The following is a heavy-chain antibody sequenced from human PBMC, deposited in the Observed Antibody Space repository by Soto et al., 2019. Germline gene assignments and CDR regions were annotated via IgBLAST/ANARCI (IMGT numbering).Heavy chain of an antibody. CDR3: ARDSFYCGGRYCYHYSFYMDV. Sequence: GASVKVCCKASGYNLSSHDIQWVRQAPEQGLEWMGWINAGNGNTRYSQKFQDRITITRDASASTAYMELSSLRSEDTAIYYCARDSFYCGGRYCYHYSFYMDVWGKGTTVTVSS. CDR2: INAGNGNT. D-gene: IGHD2-21*01. J-gene: IGHJ6*03. V-gene: IGHV1-3*01. CDR1: GYNLSSHD.